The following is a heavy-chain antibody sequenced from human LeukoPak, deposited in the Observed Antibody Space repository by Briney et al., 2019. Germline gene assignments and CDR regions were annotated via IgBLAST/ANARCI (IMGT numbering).Heavy chain of an antibody. D-gene: IGHD6-13*01. CDR2: ISGGGGST. J-gene: IGHJ3*02. Sequence: GGSLRLSCAASGFTFSSYAMSWVRQASGKGLEWVSAISGGGGSTYFADSAKGRFTISRDNSKNTLYLQMNSLRAEDTAVYYCARDRGTAGGFAFDIWGQGTMVTVSS. CDR1: GFTFSSYA. CDR3: ARDRGTAGGFAFDI. V-gene: IGHV3-23*01.